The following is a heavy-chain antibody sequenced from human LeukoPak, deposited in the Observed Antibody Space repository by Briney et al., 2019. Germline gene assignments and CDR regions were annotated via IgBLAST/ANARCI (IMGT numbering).Heavy chain of an antibody. CDR3: AKGSKLVVITRDHYMAV. V-gene: IGHV3-30*04. Sequence: PGGSLRLSCAASGFTFSSYAMHWVRQAPGKGLEWVAVISYDGSNKYYADSVKGRFTISRDNSKNTLYLQMNSLRAGDTAVYYCAKGSKLVVITRDHYMAVWGKGTTVTISS. CDR1: GFTFSSYA. D-gene: IGHD3-22*01. CDR2: ISYDGSNK. J-gene: IGHJ6*03.